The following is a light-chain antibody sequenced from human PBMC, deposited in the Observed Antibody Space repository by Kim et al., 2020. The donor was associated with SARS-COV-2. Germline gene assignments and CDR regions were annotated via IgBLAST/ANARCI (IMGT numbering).Light chain of an antibody. CDR2: AAS. Sequence: DIQMTQSPSSLSASVGDRVTITCRTTQSISSHLNWYQRKPGRAHKLLISAASTLQGGVQSRFSGSGSETDFTLTISSLQPEDVGAYLWRKSNNHSCSFGPG. V-gene: IGKV1-39*01. J-gene: IGKJ3*01. CDR3: RKSNNHSCS. CDR1: QSISSH.